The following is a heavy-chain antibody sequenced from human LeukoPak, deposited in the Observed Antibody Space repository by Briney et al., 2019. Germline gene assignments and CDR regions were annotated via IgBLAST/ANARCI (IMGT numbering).Heavy chain of an antibody. Sequence: GSLRLSCAASGFTFSGYAMSWVRQAPGKGLEWVSAISGSGGSTYYADSVKGRFTISRDDSKNALYLQMNSLRAEDTAVYYCAKGISSSSGWFDPWGQGTLVTVSS. CDR1: GFTFSGYA. J-gene: IGHJ5*02. CDR3: AKGISSSSGWFDP. D-gene: IGHD6-6*01. CDR2: ISGSGGST. V-gene: IGHV3-23*01.